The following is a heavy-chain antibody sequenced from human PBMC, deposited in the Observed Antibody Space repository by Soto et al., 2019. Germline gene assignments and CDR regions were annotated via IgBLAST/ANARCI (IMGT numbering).Heavy chain of an antibody. V-gene: IGHV3-30*02. CDR1: GFTFSSHS. J-gene: IGHJ6*02. CDR3: AKDRARYFDQDYYYSGMDV. Sequence: GGSLRLSCAASGFTFSSHSMHWVRQAPGKGLEWVAVIWYDGNNKYYADSVKGRFTISRDNPKNTLYLQMNSLRAEDTAVYYCAKDRARYFDQDYYYSGMDVWGQGTTVTVSS. CDR2: IWYDGNNK. D-gene: IGHD3-9*01.